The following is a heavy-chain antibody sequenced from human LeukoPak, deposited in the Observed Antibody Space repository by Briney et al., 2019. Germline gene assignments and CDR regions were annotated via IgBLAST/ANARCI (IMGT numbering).Heavy chain of an antibody. CDR2: IWGSGADT. J-gene: IGHJ3*01. Sequence: PGGSLRLSFAASGFIFSKYALVWFRQAPGKGLKGVSGIWGSGADTRYADAVKGRFTISRDNSKNTLYLQMNSLGADDTAVYYCGRDPNGDYVGAFEFWGQGTMVTVSS. V-gene: IGHV3-23*01. CDR3: GRDPNGDYVGAFEF. D-gene: IGHD4-17*01. CDR1: GFIFSKYA.